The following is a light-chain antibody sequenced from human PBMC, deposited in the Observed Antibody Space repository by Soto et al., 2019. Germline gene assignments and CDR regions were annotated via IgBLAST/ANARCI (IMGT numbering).Light chain of an antibody. Sequence: NVLTQAPGILSFAPGERATLSFRASQTVSSNYLAWCQQRPGQAPRLLIYGASTRAAGIPDRFSGSGSGTDFTLTITRLEPEDSAVYFCQQYTGPPTTFGQGTRLEIK. CDR3: QQYTGPPTT. J-gene: IGKJ5*01. CDR2: GAS. CDR1: QTVSSNY. V-gene: IGKV3-20*01.